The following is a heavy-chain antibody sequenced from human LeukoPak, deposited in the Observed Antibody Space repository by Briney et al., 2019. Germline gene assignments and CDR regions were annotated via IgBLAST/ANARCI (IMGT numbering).Heavy chain of an antibody. CDR1: GFTFSSYA. CDR2: ISGSGGST. J-gene: IGHJ4*02. Sequence: GGSLRLSCAAYGFTFSSYAMSWVRQAPGKGLEWVSAISGSGGSTYYADSVKGRFTISRDNSKNTLYLQMNSLRAEDTAVYYCAKVRSRRFYHDAESLDYWGQGTLVTVSS. D-gene: IGHD1-1*01. V-gene: IGHV3-23*01. CDR3: AKVRSRRFYHDAESLDY.